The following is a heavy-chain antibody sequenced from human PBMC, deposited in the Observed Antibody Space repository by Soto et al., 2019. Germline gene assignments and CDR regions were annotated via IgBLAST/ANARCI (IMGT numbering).Heavy chain of an antibody. V-gene: IGHV5-51*01. D-gene: IGHD3-22*01. CDR1: GYSFTSYW. CDR3: ASQDDSSGYYYHDAFDI. J-gene: IGHJ3*02. Sequence: GESLKISCKGSGYSFTSYWIGWVRQMPGKGLEWMGIIYPGDSDTRYSPSFQGQVTISADKSISTAYLQWSSLKASDTAMYYCASQDDSSGYYYHDAFDIWGQGTMVTVSS. CDR2: IYPGDSDT.